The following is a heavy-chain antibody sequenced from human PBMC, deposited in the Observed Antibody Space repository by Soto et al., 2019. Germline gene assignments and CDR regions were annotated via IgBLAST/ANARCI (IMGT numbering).Heavy chain of an antibody. D-gene: IGHD4-17*01. V-gene: IGHV3-21*01. CDR2: ISTTSSFI. CDR1: GFTFSSYS. Sequence: GGSLRLSCAASGFTFSSYSMNWVRQAPGKGLEWVSSISTTSSFIYSADSVKGRFTISRDNAKNTLYLQMNSLRAEDTAVYYCFIPAVTTLTPFDYWGQGTLVTVSS. CDR3: FIPAVTTLTPFDY. J-gene: IGHJ4*02.